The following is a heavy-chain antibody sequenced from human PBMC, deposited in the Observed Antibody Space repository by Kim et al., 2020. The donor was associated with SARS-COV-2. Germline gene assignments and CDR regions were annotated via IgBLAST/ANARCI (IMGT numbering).Heavy chain of an antibody. Sequence: ASVKVSCKASGYTFTGYYMHWVRQAPGQGLEWMGWINPNSGGTNYAQKFQGWVTMTRDTSISTAYMELSRLRSDDTAVYYCARGEEVGSGRIAWADFDYWGQGTLVTVSS. D-gene: IGHD3-10*01. CDR2: INPNSGGT. J-gene: IGHJ4*02. V-gene: IGHV1-2*04. CDR3: ARGEEVGSGRIAWADFDY. CDR1: GYTFTGYY.